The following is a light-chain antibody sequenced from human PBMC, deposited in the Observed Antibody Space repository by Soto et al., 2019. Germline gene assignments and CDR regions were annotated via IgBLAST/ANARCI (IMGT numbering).Light chain of an antibody. CDR2: KVS. CDR1: QSLIHSDGNTY. J-gene: IGKJ1*01. CDR3: MQGTHWSWT. V-gene: IGKV2-30*02. Sequence: DVVMTQSPLSLPVTLGQPSSISCRSSQSLIHSDGNTYLNWFQQRPGQSPRRLIYKVSDRDSGVPGRFSGSGSGTDFTLKISRVEAEDVGVDYCMQGTHWSWTVGQRTEVEIK.